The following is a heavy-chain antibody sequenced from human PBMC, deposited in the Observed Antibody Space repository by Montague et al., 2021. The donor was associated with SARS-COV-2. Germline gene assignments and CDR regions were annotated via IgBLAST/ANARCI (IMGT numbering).Heavy chain of an antibody. CDR3: AKDQGDCSSSRCFRGWTYYYYGMDV. CDR1: GFTFSSYG. Sequence: SRRLSLSASGFTFSSYGIHWVRQAPGKGLEWVAVISYDGSNKHYADSVKGRITISRDNSKNTLYLQMNSLRAEDTAVYYCAKDQGDCSSSRCFRGWTYYYYGMDVWGQGTTVTVSS. CDR2: ISYDGSNK. J-gene: IGHJ6*02. D-gene: IGHD2-2*01. V-gene: IGHV3-30*18.